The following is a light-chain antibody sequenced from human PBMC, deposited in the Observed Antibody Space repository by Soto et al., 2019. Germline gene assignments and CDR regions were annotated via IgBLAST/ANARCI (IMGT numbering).Light chain of an antibody. CDR3: LQYGSSPWT. V-gene: IGKV3-20*01. CDR2: GVS. Sequence: EIVLTQSPGTVSLSPGERATLYCRASQSVTNSWLAWYQQKSGQAPRVLIYGVSSRATGIPDRFSGSGSGTDFTLTISRLEPEDFAVYYCLQYGSSPWTFGQGTKVEIK. J-gene: IGKJ1*01. CDR1: QSVTNSW.